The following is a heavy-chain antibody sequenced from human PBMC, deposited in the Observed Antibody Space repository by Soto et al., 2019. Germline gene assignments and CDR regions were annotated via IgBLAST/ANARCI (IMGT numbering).Heavy chain of an antibody. J-gene: IGHJ4*02. Sequence: SVKVSCKTSGYTFTDYYMHWVRHAPGQGLEVMGWINPNSGGPISAQKLQGRVTMTRGTSISTAYLELSRLRSDDTAVYYCARGGTTSLDYWGQGTQVTVSS. CDR3: ARGGTTSLDY. V-gene: IGHV1-2*02. CDR1: GYTFTDYY. CDR2: INPNSGGP. D-gene: IGHD1-1*01.